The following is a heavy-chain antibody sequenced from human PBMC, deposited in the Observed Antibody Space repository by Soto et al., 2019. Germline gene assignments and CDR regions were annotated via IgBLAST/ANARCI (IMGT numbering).Heavy chain of an antibody. V-gene: IGHV3-64*01. D-gene: IGHD3-16*01. CDR2: ISSNGGST. J-gene: IGHJ3*02. Sequence: EVKLVESGGGLVQPGGSLRLSCAASGFTFSSYAMHWVRQAPGKGLEYVSAISSNGGSTYYANSVKGRFTISRDNSKNTLYLQMGSLRAEDMAVYYCARPWGDAFDIWGQGTMFTVSS. CDR3: ARPWGDAFDI. CDR1: GFTFSSYA.